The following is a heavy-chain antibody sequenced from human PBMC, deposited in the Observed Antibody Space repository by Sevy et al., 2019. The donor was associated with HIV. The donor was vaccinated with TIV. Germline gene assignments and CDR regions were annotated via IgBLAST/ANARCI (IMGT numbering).Heavy chain of an antibody. D-gene: IGHD4-4*01. CDR3: ARDTGGYSNNDDYYYYYMDV. Sequence: SETLSLACTVSGGSISSGGYYWSWIRQHPGKGLEWIWYIYYSGSTYYNPSLKSRVTISVDTSKNQFSLKLSSVTAADTAVYYCARDTGGYSNNDDYYYYYMDVWGKGTTVTVSS. CDR2: IYYSGST. J-gene: IGHJ6*03. V-gene: IGHV4-31*03. CDR1: GGSISSGGYY.